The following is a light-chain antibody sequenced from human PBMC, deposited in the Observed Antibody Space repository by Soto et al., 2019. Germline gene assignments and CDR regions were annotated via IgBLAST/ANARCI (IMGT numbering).Light chain of an antibody. V-gene: IGLV3-9*01. CDR2: RDS. J-gene: IGLJ2*01. Sequence: SYELTQPLSVSVALGQTARITCGGNNIGSKNVHWYQQKPGQAPVLVIYRDSNRPSGIPERFSGSTDGSSNSASLTISGLQTEDEADYYCQSYDSSTVVFGGGTKLTVL. CDR1: NIGSKN. CDR3: QSYDSSTVV.